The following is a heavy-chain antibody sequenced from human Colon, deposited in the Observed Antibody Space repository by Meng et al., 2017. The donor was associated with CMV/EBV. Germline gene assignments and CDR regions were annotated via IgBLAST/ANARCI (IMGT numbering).Heavy chain of an antibody. CDR2: INTNTGNP. Sequence: SSGDTCNSYATRWVRQAPGQGLEWMGWINTNTGNPTYAQGFTERFVFSFDTSITTAYLHITSIKDEDTAVYYCALEDILTGQDSLDYWGQGTLVTVSS. CDR3: ALEDILTGQDSLDY. D-gene: IGHD3-9*01. CDR1: GDTCNSYA. V-gene: IGHV7-4-1*02. J-gene: IGHJ4*02.